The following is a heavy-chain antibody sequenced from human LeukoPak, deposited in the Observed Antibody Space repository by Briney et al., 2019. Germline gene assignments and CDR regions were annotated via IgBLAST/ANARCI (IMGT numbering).Heavy chain of an antibody. CDR3: AKFATVTNPNWLDP. V-gene: IGHV4-59*01. Sequence: SETLSLTCTVSGGSISGYFWSWIRQPPGKGLEFIGYIYYTGSTDYSPSLRSRVAMSADTSKNQFFLMLSSVTAADTAVYYCAKFATVTNPNWLDPWGQGILVTVSS. CDR2: IYYTGST. D-gene: IGHD4-11*01. J-gene: IGHJ5*02. CDR1: GGSISGYF.